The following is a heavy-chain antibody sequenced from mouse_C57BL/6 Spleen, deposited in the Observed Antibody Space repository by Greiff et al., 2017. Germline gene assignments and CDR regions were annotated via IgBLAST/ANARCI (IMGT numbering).Heavy chain of an antibody. CDR3: ARQHDGSSYRAMGY. Sequence: VQLQQSGPELVKPGASVKISCKASGYSFTGYYMNWVKQSPEKSLEWIGEINPSTGGTTYNQKFKAKGTLTVDKSSSTAYMQLKSLTSEDSAVYYCARQHDGSSYRAMGYWGQGASVTVSS. CDR1: GYSFTGYY. J-gene: IGHJ4*01. D-gene: IGHD1-1*01. V-gene: IGHV1-42*01. CDR2: INPSTGGT.